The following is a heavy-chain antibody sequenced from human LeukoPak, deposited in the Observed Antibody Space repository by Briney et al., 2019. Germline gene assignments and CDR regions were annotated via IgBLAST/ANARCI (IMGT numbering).Heavy chain of an antibody. CDR3: ARRGNYYVFDI. D-gene: IGHD1-7*01. Sequence: RGCLRLSCAAPGFTLSNKFMSWGRQAPGEGLEWVSFIHSGGATYYADSVKGRFTLSRDNSKSTLYLQMNSLRAEDTAVYYCARRGNYYVFDIWGHGTVVTVSS. J-gene: IGHJ3*02. CDR1: GFTLSNKF. CDR2: IHSGGAT. V-gene: IGHV3-53*01.